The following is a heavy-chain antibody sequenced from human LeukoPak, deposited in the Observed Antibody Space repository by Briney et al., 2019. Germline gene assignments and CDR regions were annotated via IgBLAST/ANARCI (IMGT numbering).Heavy chain of an antibody. CDR1: GGSISSGGYS. V-gene: IGHV4-30-4*07. Sequence: SETLSLTCAVSGGSISSGGYSWSWIRQPPGKGLEWIGYIYHSGSTYYNPSLKSRVTISVDTSKNQFSLKLSSVTAADTAVYYCARDKGKHMTTVTTSFDPWGQGTLVTVSS. J-gene: IGHJ5*02. CDR3: ARDKGKHMTTVTTSFDP. CDR2: IYHSGST. D-gene: IGHD4-17*01.